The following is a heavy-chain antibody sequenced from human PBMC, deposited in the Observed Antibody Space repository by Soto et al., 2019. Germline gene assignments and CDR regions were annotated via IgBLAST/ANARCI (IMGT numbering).Heavy chain of an antibody. J-gene: IGHJ6*02. CDR2: ISYDGSNK. V-gene: IGHV3-30*18. D-gene: IGHD3-22*01. CDR1: GFTFSSYG. CDR3: AKDTPINSILGGMDV. Sequence: GGSLRLSCAASGFTFSSYGMHWVRQAPGKGLEWVAVISYDGSNKYYADSVKGRFTISRDNSKNTLYLQMNSLRAEDTAVYYCAKDTPINSILGGMDVWGQGTTVTVSS.